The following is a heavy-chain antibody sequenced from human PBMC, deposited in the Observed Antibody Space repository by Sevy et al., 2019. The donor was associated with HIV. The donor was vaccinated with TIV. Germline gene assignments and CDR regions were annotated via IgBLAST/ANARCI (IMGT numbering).Heavy chain of an antibody. CDR3: ARTPIGNYVDYFDY. CDR1: GFIVTSNY. CDR2: IHGGGTT. Sequence: GGSLRLSCAASGFIVTSNYMSWVRQAPGKGLEWVSVIHGGGTTQYADSVKGRFTISRDNSKNTRYLQMNTRRAEDTAVYYCARTPIGNYVDYFDYWGQGTLVTVSS. J-gene: IGHJ4*02. V-gene: IGHV3-53*01. D-gene: IGHD1-7*01.